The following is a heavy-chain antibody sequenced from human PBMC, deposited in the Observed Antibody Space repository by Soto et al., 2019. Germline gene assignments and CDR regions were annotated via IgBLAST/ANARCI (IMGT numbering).Heavy chain of an antibody. CDR1: GFTFSSYG. CDR2: IWYDGSNK. Sequence: QVQLVESGGAVVQPWRSLRLSCAASGFTFSSYGMHWVRQDQGKGLEWVAVIWYDGSNKYYAGSVKGRFTMSRDISENTLYLQMNSRRAEDTAVYYCARDSIAAAGTPRPASRYYYHMDVWGKGTTVPVSS. CDR3: ARDSIAAAGTPRPASRYYYHMDV. V-gene: IGHV3-33*01. D-gene: IGHD6-13*01. J-gene: IGHJ6*03.